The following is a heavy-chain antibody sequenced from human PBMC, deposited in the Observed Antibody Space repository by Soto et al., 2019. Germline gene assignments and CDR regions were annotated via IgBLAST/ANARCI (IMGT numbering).Heavy chain of an antibody. J-gene: IGHJ6*02. Sequence: QVQLVQSGAEVKKPGSSVKVSCKASGGTFTSYVFSWVRQAPGQGLELMGGILPIFGTTSYAQKFQGRITITADQPTSTAYMELSSLSSEDTAVYYFAGSSGLYYNAMDVWGQGTTVTVSS. CDR1: GGTFTSYV. CDR3: AGSSGLYYNAMDV. CDR2: ILPIFGTT. V-gene: IGHV1-69*01. D-gene: IGHD6-19*01.